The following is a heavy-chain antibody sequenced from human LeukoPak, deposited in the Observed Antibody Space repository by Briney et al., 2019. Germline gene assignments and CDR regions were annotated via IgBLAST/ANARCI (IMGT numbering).Heavy chain of an antibody. J-gene: IGHJ6*02. CDR2: IRSKADNYAT. D-gene: IGHD1-26*01. V-gene: IGHV3-73*01. Sequence: GGSLRLSCAASGFTFSGSAIHWVRQASGKGLEWVGRIRSKADNYATTYAASVKGRFTISRDDSKNTAYLQINSLKTEDTAVYYCTRLRAANTESYLYYYHGMDVWGQGTQVTVSS. CDR3: TRLRAANTESYLYYYHGMDV. CDR1: GFTFSGSA.